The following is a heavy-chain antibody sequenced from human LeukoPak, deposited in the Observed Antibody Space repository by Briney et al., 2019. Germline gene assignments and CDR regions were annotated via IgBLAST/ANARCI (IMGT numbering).Heavy chain of an antibody. J-gene: IGHJ4*02. D-gene: IGHD5-18*01. V-gene: IGHV1-2*06. CDR2: IDPNSGGT. CDR1: GYTFTGYY. Sequence: ASVKVSCEASGYTFTGYYMHWVRHAPGQGLEWMGRIDPNSGGTNYAQKFQGRVTMTRDTSISTAYMELSRLRSDDTAVYYCARVADTAMANFDYWGQGTLVTVSS. CDR3: ARVADTAMANFDY.